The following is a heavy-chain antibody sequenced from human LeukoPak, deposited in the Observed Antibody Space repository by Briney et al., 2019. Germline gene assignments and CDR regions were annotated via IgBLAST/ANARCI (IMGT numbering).Heavy chain of an antibody. D-gene: IGHD2-2*01. Sequence: SVKVSCKASGFTSTSSAMQWVRQARGQRLEWIGWIVVGSGNTNYAQKFQERVTITRDMSTSTAYMELSSLRSEDTAVYYCAATTFSSTSGDGMDVWGQGTTVTVSS. CDR1: GFTSTSSA. V-gene: IGHV1-58*02. CDR2: IVVGSGNT. J-gene: IGHJ6*02. CDR3: AATTFSSTSGDGMDV.